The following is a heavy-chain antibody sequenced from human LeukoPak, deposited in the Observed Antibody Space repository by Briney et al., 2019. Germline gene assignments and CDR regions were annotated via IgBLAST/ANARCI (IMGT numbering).Heavy chain of an antibody. D-gene: IGHD6-6*01. CDR3: ARAQIIAARQGGRAFDI. Sequence: ASVKVSCKASGYTFTSYYMHWVRQAPGQGLEWMGIINPSGGSTSYAQKFQDRVTMTRDMTTSTVYMELSSLRSEDTAVYYCARAQIIAARQGGRAFDIWGQGTMVTVSS. CDR1: GYTFTSYY. J-gene: IGHJ3*02. CDR2: INPSGGST. V-gene: IGHV1-46*01.